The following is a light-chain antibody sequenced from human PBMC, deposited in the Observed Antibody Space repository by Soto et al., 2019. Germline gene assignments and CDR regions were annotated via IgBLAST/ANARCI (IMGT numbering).Light chain of an antibody. Sequence: DIQMTQSPSSLSAYVGERVTITCRASQSISSYLNWYQQKPGKAPKLLIYAASSLQSGVPSRFSGSGSGTDVTLTISSLQPEDFATYYCQQSYSTPPTLRPGTKV. CDR3: QQSYSTPPT. V-gene: IGKV1-39*01. CDR1: QSISSY. J-gene: IGKJ3*01. CDR2: AAS.